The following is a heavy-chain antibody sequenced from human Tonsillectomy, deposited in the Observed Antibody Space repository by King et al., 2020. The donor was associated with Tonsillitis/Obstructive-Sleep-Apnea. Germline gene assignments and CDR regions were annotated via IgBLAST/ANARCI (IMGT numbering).Heavy chain of an antibody. CDR1: GFTFSSYA. Sequence: VQLVESGGGLVQPGGSLRLSCAASGFTFSSYAMSWVRQAPGKGLEWVSAISGSGGSTYYADSVKGRFTISRDNSKNTLDLQMNSLRAEDTAVYYCAKDRKGRGIDCSSTSCYTTWFDPWGQGTLVTVSS. V-gene: IGHV3-23*04. J-gene: IGHJ5*02. D-gene: IGHD2-2*02. CDR3: AKDRKGRGIDCSSTSCYTTWFDP. CDR2: ISGSGGST.